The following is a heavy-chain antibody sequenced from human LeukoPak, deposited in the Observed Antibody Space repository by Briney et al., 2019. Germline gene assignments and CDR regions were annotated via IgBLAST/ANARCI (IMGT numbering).Heavy chain of an antibody. V-gene: IGHV4-39*01. CDR3: ARQVSDYFYYYIDV. Sequence: TSETLSLTCSVSGGSISSSSHYWNWIRQPPGKGLERVGSIYYSGTTYYNSSLKSRVTISEDTSKNRFSLMLTSVTAADTAVYYCARQVSDYFYYYIDVWGEGTTVIVSS. CDR2: IYYSGTT. J-gene: IGHJ6*03. CDR1: GGSISSSSHY.